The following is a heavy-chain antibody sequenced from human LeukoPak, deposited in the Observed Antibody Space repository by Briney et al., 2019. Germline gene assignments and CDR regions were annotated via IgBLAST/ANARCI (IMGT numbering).Heavy chain of an antibody. V-gene: IGHV1-69*05. CDR3: ARDRIAVAGTWYFDL. CDR1: GGTFSSYA. CDR2: IIPIFGTA. J-gene: IGHJ2*01. Sequence: ASTKVSCKASGGTFSSYAISGVREAPGQGLEWMGGIIPIFGTANYAQKFQGRVTITTEESPSTAYMALRTLKYQDTAVYYCARDRIAVAGTWYFDLWGRGTLVTVSS. D-gene: IGHD6-19*01.